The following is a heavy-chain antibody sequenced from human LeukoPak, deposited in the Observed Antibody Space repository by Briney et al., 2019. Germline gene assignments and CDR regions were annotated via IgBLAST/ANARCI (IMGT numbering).Heavy chain of an antibody. J-gene: IGHJ4*02. V-gene: IGHV1-18*01. Sequence: GSVKFSCKACGYTFTSYGISWVRQAPGQGLEWMGWVSAYNGNTNYAQKLQGRVTMTTNTSTSTAYMELRSLRSDDTAVYYCERPYYYDSTSYEYWGQGTLVTVSS. CDR2: VSAYNGNT. D-gene: IGHD3-22*01. CDR1: GYTFTSYG. CDR3: ERPYYYDSTSYEY.